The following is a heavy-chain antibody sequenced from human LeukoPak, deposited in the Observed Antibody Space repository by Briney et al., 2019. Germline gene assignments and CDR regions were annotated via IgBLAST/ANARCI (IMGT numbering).Heavy chain of an antibody. J-gene: IGHJ5*02. V-gene: IGHV4-39*07. CDR3: ARSLKMTYSWLDP. CDR1: GGSISSSSYY. Sequence: SETLSLTCTVSGGSISSSSYYWGWIRQPPGKGLEWIGTIYYNGGTFYNPSLKSRVTISVDTSKNQFSLKLSSVTAADTAVYYCARSLKMTYSWLDPWGQGAQVTVSS. D-gene: IGHD4-11*01. CDR2: IYYNGGT.